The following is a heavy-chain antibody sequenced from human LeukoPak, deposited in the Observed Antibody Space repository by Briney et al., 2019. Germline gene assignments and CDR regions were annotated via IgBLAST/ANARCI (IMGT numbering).Heavy chain of an antibody. CDR1: GFTFSSYG. J-gene: IGHJ4*02. Sequence: GGSLRLSCAASGFTFSSYGMHWVRQAPGKGLEWVAFIRYDGSNKYYADSVKGRFTISRDNSKNTLYLQMNSLRAEDTAVYYCAKDGYSSSSGIDYWGQGTLVTVSS. D-gene: IGHD6-6*01. CDR3: AKDGYSSSSGIDY. V-gene: IGHV3-30*02. CDR2: IRYDGSNK.